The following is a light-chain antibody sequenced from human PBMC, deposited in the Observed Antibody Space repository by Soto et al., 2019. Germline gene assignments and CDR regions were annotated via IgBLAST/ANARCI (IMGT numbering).Light chain of an antibody. CDR3: QQYGRSPLT. CDR2: DAS. V-gene: IGKV3-20*01. CDR1: QNVSSRY. J-gene: IGKJ4*01. Sequence: DIVLTQSPGTLSLSPGERATLSCRASQNVSSRYVAWYQRKPGQAPRLLIYDASSRATGIPDRFSGSGSGTDFTLTISRLEPDDFAVYYCQQYGRSPLTFGGGTKVEIK.